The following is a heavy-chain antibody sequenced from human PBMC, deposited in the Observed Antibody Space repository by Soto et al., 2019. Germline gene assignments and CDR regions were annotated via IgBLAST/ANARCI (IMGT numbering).Heavy chain of an antibody. J-gene: IGHJ6*01. CDR1: GVSFSSYA. CDR3: ASQSHWNDVVGMEV. V-gene: IGHV1-69*13. D-gene: IGHD1-1*01. CDR2: IIPIFGKA. Sequence: GASVKVSCKASGVSFSSYAISWVRQAPGRGLEWMVGIIPIFGKANYAQKFQGRVTITADESTSTAYMELSSLRSEDTAVYYCASQSHWNDVVGMEVWGQGTTVTVSS.